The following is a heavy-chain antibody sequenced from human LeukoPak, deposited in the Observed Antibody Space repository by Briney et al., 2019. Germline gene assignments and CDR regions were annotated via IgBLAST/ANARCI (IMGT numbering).Heavy chain of an antibody. CDR2: INPNSGGT. D-gene: IGHD3-3*01. CDR1: GYTFTGYY. V-gene: IGHV1-2*02. Sequence: ASVKVSCKASGYTFTGYYMHWVRQAPGQGLEWMGWINPNSGGTNYAQKFQGRVTMTRDTSISTAYMELSRLRSDDTAVYYCARDAVRFLEWFNWFDLWGQGTLVTVSS. J-gene: IGHJ5*02. CDR3: ARDAVRFLEWFNWFDL.